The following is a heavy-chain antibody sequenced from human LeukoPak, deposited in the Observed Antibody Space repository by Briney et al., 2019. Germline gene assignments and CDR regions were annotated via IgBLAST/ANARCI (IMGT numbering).Heavy chain of an antibody. J-gene: IGHJ4*02. D-gene: IGHD6-19*01. Sequence: GGSLRLSCAASGFTFSSYTMHWIRQAPGKGLEWVSSISGSNSYIFYADSVKGRFTVSRDNAKDSLYLQMNSLRAEDTAVYYCARDGREAVAGMFDYWGQGTLVTVSS. CDR2: ISGSNSYI. CDR3: ARDGREAVAGMFDY. V-gene: IGHV3-21*01. CDR1: GFTFSSYT.